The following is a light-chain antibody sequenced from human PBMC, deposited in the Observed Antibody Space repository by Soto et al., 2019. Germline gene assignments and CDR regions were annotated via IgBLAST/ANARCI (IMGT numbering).Light chain of an antibody. CDR3: CSYAGGYTWV. CDR1: SSDVGAYNY. V-gene: IGLV2-11*01. CDR2: DVT. J-gene: IGLJ3*02. Sequence: QSALTQPRSVSGSPGQSVTISCTGTSSDVGAYNYVSWNQQHPGKVPKLLIYDVTRRPSGVPDRFSGSKSGNTASLTISGLQAEDEADYYCCSYAGGYTWVFGGGTKLTVL.